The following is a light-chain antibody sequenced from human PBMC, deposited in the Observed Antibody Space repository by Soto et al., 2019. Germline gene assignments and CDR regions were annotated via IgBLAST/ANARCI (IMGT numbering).Light chain of an antibody. V-gene: IGKV1-5*01. CDR1: QRLNNR. Sequence: DIQLTQSPSTLSASVGDRVTITCRPSQRLNNRLPWYQQKPGKAPKLLIYDASTLESAVSSRFSGTGSETECTLTITDLQADDLATYFCHQYKTDSTFGQGAKVDI. CDR2: DAS. J-gene: IGKJ1*01. CDR3: HQYKTDST.